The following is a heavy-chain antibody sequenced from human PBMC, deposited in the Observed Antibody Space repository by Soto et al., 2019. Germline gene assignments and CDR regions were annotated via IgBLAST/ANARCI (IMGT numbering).Heavy chain of an antibody. Sequence: EVQVVESGGGLVQPGGSLRLSCAASGFTFSSNSMNWVRQAPGKGLEWISYISSSSSTIYADSVKGRFTISRDNAKNSLYLQMNSLRHEYTAVYYCARVIWSGHLTSDLWGQGTLVTVSS. D-gene: IGHD3-3*01. J-gene: IGHJ5*02. CDR2: ISSSSSTI. V-gene: IGHV3-48*02. CDR1: GFTFSSNS. CDR3: ARVIWSGHLTSDL.